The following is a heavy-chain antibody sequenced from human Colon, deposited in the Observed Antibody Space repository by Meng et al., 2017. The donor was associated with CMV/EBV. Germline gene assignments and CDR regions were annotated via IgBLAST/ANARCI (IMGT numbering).Heavy chain of an antibody. CDR2: IYPGDSDT. V-gene: IGHV5-51*01. D-gene: IGHD2-21*01. Sequence: GGSLRPSCKGSGYSFIFYWIGWVRQLPGKGLEWMGIIYPGDSDTRYSPSFQGQVTISADKCISTTYLQWSSLKASDTAMYYCARTQANCGGNCYTAGAFEIWGQGTMVTVSS. CDR3: ARTQANCGGNCYTAGAFEI. J-gene: IGHJ3*02. CDR1: GYSFIFYW.